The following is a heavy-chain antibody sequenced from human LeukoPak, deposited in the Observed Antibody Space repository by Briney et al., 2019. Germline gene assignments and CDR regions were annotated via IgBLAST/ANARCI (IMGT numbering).Heavy chain of an antibody. CDR2: INHSGST. D-gene: IGHD3-22*01. Sequence: SETLSLTCAVYGGSFSGYYWSWIRQPPGKGLEWIGEINHSGSTNYSPSLKSRVTISVDTSKNQFSLKLSSVTAAYTAVYYCARAGDSSGYCDFWGQGTLVTVSS. CDR3: ARAGDSSGYCDF. V-gene: IGHV4-34*01. J-gene: IGHJ4*02. CDR1: GGSFSGYY.